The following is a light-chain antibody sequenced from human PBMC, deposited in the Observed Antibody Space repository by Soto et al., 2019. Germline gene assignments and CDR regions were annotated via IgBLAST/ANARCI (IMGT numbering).Light chain of an antibody. V-gene: IGKV2D-29*02. CDR1: QSLLSSGGETY. CDR3: MQSTQLPLT. CDR2: EVS. Sequence: DIVMSQPPLSLSVTPVQPASISCRSSQSLLSSGGETYLFWYLQRPGQSPQLLIYEVSNRISAVPDRFSGSGSGTDFTPKISRVEAEDAGVYYCMQSTQLPLTFGQGTRLEI. J-gene: IGKJ5*01.